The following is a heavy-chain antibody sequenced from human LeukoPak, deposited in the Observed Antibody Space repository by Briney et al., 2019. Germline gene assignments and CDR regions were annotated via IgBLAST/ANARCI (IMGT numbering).Heavy chain of an antibody. Sequence: SETLSLTCTVSGGSISSHYWSWIRQPPGKGLEWIGNIYYSGSTNYNPPLKSRVTISGDTSKKQFSLKLSSVTAADTAVYYCARGVYDYDSAAYSIWGQGTLVTVSS. V-gene: IGHV4-59*11. CDR2: IYYSGST. J-gene: IGHJ1*01. CDR1: GGSISSHY. CDR3: ARGVYDYDSAAYSI. D-gene: IGHD3-22*01.